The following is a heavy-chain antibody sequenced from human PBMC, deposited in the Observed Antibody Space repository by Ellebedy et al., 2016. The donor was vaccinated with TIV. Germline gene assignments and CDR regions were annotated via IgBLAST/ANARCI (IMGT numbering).Heavy chain of an antibody. D-gene: IGHD3-16*01. J-gene: IGHJ6*02. CDR1: GYTFTSYW. Sequence: GESLKISXTGSGYTFTSYWIGWVRQMPGKGLEWMGVIYPGDSETRYSPSFQGQVTISADKSVTTAYLQWNSLKASDTAVYYCARSPPKLGQYYYNGMDVWGQGTTVTVSS. V-gene: IGHV5-51*01. CDR3: ARSPPKLGQYYYNGMDV. CDR2: IYPGDSET.